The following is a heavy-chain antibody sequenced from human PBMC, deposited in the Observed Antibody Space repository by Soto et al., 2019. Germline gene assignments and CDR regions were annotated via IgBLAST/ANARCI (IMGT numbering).Heavy chain of an antibody. D-gene: IGHD2-15*01. V-gene: IGHV3-30-3*01. CDR1: GLTFSAYV. CDR3: ARGLGYCSGGSCH. Sequence: QVQLVESGGGVVQPGRSLRLSCAASGLTFSAYVMHWVRQAPGKGLEWVALISYDGNKKYYADSVKGRFTISRDNSKNTLFLQMNSLRVADTAVYYCARGLGYCSGGSCHWGQGTLVTVSS. J-gene: IGHJ4*02. CDR2: ISYDGNKK.